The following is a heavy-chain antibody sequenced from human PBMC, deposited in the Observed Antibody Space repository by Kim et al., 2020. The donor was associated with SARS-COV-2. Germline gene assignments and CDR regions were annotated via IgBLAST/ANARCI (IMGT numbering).Heavy chain of an antibody. D-gene: IGHD3-9*01. CDR2: IKPSGGST. CDR3: ARGSPVYYDILTGYYRDY. J-gene: IGHJ4*02. V-gene: IGHV1-46*01. Sequence: ASVKVSCKASGYTFTSYYMHWVRQAPGQGLEWMGIIKPSGGSTSYAQKFQGRVTMTRDKSTSTVYMELSSLRSEDTAVYYCARGSPVYYDILTGYYRDYWGQGTLVTVSS. CDR1: GYTFTSYY.